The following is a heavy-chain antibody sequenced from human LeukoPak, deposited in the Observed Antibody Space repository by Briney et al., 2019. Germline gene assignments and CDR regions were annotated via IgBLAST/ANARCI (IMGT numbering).Heavy chain of an antibody. CDR1: GYTFTGYY. CDR2: INPNSGGT. D-gene: IGHD3-3*01. J-gene: IGHJ4*02. V-gene: IGHV1-2*02. Sequence: ASVKVSCKASGYTFTGYYMHWVRQAPGQGLEWMGWINPNSGGTNYAQKFQGRVTVTRDTSTSTAYMELSRLRSDDTAVYYCARLRSRLGYWGQGTLVTVSS. CDR3: ARLRSRLGY.